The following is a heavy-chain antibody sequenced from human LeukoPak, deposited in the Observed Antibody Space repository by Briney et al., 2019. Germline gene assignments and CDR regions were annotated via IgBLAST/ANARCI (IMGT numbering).Heavy chain of an antibody. J-gene: IGHJ4*02. Sequence: GGSLRLSXVGSGFTFSTYAMTWVRQAPGKGLEWVSSISGSGIDTHYADSVKGRFTISRDNSKNSLFLQMSSLRADDTAVYYCVKEGGLRVFSDWSESGYWGQGTLVTVSS. CDR2: ISGSGIDT. CDR3: VKEGGLRVFSDWSESGY. CDR1: GFTFSTYA. D-gene: IGHD6-19*01. V-gene: IGHV3-23*01.